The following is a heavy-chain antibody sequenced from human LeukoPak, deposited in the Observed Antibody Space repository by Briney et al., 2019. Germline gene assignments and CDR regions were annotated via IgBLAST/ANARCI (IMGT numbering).Heavy chain of an antibody. CDR1: GFTFGDYA. Sequence: GGSLRLSCTASGFTFGDYAMSWFRQAPGKGLEWVGFIRSKAYGGTTEYAASVKGRFTISRDDSKSIAYLQMNSLKTEDTAVYYCTRDGQSIFRRFDYWGQGTLVTVSS. J-gene: IGHJ4*02. CDR3: TRDGQSIFRRFDY. V-gene: IGHV3-49*03. CDR2: IRSKAYGGTT.